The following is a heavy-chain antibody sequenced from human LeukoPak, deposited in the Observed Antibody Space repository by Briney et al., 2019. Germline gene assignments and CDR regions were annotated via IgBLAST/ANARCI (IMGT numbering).Heavy chain of an antibody. Sequence: SETLSLTCTVSGGSISSYYWGWIRQPPGKGLEWIGEINHSGGTNYNPSLKSRVTISVDTPNNQFSLRLSSVTAADTAVYYCATERRYSSGRWDYYFDYWGQGTLVTVSS. V-gene: IGHV4-34*01. D-gene: IGHD6-19*01. CDR3: ATERRYSSGRWDYYFDY. CDR1: GGSISSYY. J-gene: IGHJ4*02. CDR2: INHSGGT.